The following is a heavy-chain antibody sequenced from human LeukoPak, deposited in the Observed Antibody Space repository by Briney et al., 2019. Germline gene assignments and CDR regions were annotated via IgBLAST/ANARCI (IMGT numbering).Heavy chain of an antibody. V-gene: IGHV3-48*03. J-gene: IGHJ6*04. CDR2: ISSSCSTI. Sequence: GGSMRLSCAASGFSFSCYEMNWLRQAGGDGVGWGSYISSSCSTIYYADFVKGRFIIARDNDKNLLYREMHGLRAEGTDFYCCAELGITMIGGVWGKGPTVTISS. CDR3: AELGITMIGGV. CDR1: GFSFSCYE. D-gene: IGHD3-10*02.